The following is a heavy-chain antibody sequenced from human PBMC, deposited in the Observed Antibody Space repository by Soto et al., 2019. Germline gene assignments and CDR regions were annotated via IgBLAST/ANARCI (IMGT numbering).Heavy chain of an antibody. CDR2: ISPSTSHI. CDR1: GFTFSSCT. D-gene: IGHD2-15*01. J-gene: IGHJ6*02. Sequence: GGSLRLSCAVSGFTFSSCTMNWVRQAPGKGLEWVSSISPSTSHIYYADSVKGRFTISGDNAKNSLFLQMNSLRAEDTAVYYCSGCSGGACHQNYGMDVWGQGTTVTVSS. CDR3: SGCSGGACHQNYGMDV. V-gene: IGHV3-21*01.